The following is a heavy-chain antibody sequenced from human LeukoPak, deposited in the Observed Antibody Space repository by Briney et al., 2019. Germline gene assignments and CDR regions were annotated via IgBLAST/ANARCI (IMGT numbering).Heavy chain of an antibody. J-gene: IGHJ4*02. D-gene: IGHD5-18*01. V-gene: IGHV4-31*03. Sequence: PSETLSLTCTVSGGSISSGGYYWSWIRQHPGKGLEWIGYIYYSGSTYYNPSLKSRVTISVDTSKNQFSLKLSSVTAADTAVYYCARGTQRWLHYFDYWGQGTLVTVSS. CDR1: GGSISSGGYY. CDR3: ARGTQRWLHYFDY. CDR2: IYYSGST.